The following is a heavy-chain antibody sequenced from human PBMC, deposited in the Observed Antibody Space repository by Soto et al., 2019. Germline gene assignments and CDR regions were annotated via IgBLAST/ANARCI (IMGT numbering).Heavy chain of an antibody. D-gene: IGHD6-6*01. CDR2: INPSGGST. CDR1: GYTFTSYY. J-gene: IGHJ6*02. CDR3: ARSIAARPKHDYYYYYGMDV. Sequence: VSVTLYCQAAGYTFTSYYMHWVRQAPGQGLEWMGIINPSGGSTSYAQKFQGRVTMTRDTSTSTVYMELSSLRSEDTAVYYCARSIAARPKHDYYYYYGMDVWGQGTTVTVSS. V-gene: IGHV1-46*01.